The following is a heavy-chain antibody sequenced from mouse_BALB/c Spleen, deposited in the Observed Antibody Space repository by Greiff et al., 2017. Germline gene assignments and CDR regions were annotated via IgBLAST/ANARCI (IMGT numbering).Heavy chain of an antibody. CDR3: ARGSYYGNYGFAY. Sequence: DVHLVESGGGLVKPGGSLKLSCAASGFTFSSYAMSWVRQTPEKRLEWVASISSGGSTYYPDSVKGRFTISRDNARNILYLQMSSLRSEDTAMYYCARGSYYGNYGFAYWGQGTLVTVSA. D-gene: IGHD2-10*01. J-gene: IGHJ3*01. CDR2: ISSGGST. CDR1: GFTFSSYA. V-gene: IGHV5-6-5*01.